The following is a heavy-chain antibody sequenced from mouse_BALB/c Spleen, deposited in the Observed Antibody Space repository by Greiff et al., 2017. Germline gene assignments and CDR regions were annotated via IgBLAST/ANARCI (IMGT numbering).Heavy chain of an antibody. Sequence: LQQSGAELVRPGALVKLSCKASGFNIKDYYMHWVKQRPEQGLEWIGWIDPENGNTIYDPKFQGKASITADTSSNTAYLQLSSLTSEDTAVYYCARGLIYYYGSSYRDAMDYWGQGTSVTVSS. CDR3: ARGLIYYYGSSYRDAMDY. CDR1: GFNIKDYY. V-gene: IGHV14-1*02. CDR2: IDPENGNT. J-gene: IGHJ4*01. D-gene: IGHD1-1*01.